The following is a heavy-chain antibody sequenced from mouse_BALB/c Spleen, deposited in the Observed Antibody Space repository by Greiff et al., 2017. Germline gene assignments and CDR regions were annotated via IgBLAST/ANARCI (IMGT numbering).Heavy chain of an antibody. CDR2: IWAGGST. CDR1: GFSLTSYG. V-gene: IGHV2-9*02. CDR3: ARGGYDRYFDV. Sequence: QVQLKESGPGLVAPSQSLSITCTVSGFSLTSYGVHWVRQPPGKGLEWLGVIWAGGSTNYNSALMSRLSISKDNAKSQVFLKMNGLQPNDTAMYYCARGGYDRYFDVWGAGTTVTVSS. J-gene: IGHJ1*01. D-gene: IGHD2-14*01.